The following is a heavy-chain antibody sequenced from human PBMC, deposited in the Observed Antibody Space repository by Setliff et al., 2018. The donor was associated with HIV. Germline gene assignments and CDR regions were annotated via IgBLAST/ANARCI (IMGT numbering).Heavy chain of an antibody. Sequence: GGSLRLSCVASGFTFREKAMTWVRQPPGKGLEWVSGISGRGASTYYADAARDRFTISRDNSRDTVFLEMTSLRAEDTAVYYCAKAMAASGLGYFDSWGRGILVT. D-gene: IGHD3-22*01. J-gene: IGHJ4*02. V-gene: IGHV3-23*01. CDR2: ISGRGAST. CDR3: AKAMAASGLGYFDS. CDR1: GFTFREKA.